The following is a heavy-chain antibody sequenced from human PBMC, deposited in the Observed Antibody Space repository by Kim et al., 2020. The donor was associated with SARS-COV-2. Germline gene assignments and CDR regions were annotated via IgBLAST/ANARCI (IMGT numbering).Heavy chain of an antibody. Sequence: GGSLRLSCAASGFTFSSYGMHWVRQAPGKGLEWVAVIWYDGSNKYYADSVKGRFTISRDNSKNTLYLQMNSLRAEDTAVYYCARDLYDVPGYYYGMDVWGQGTTVTVSS. V-gene: IGHV3-33*01. J-gene: IGHJ6*02. CDR1: GFTFSSYG. CDR3: ARDLYDVPGYYYGMDV. D-gene: IGHD3-16*01. CDR2: IWYDGSNK.